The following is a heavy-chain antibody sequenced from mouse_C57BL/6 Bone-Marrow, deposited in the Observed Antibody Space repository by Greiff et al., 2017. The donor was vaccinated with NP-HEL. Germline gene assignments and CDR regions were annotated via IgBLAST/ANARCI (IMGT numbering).Heavy chain of an antibody. D-gene: IGHD1-1*01. CDR1: GYNFTSYW. J-gene: IGHJ2*01. CDR3: ARGHHDGSSDDFDY. CDR2: FHPKIGST. V-gene: IGHV1-64*01. Sequence: QVQLQHPGAELVKPGASVKLSCKASGYNFTSYWMPWVKQRPGQGLEWIGMFHPKIGSTNYNEKFKSKATLTVDKASSTAYMQLSSLTSEDSAVYYGARGHHDGSSDDFDYWGQGTTLTVSA.